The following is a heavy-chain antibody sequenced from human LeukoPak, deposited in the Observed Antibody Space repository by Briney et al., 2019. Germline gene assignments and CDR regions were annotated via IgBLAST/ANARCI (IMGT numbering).Heavy chain of an antibody. V-gene: IGHV1-18*01. CDR1: GYTFTTYG. CDR3: ARDYGSGDTRFDY. Sequence: GASVKVSCKASGYTFTTYGISWVRHAPGQGLEWMGWISAYNGNTNYPQKLQGRVTMTTDTSTSTAYMELRSLRSGDTAVYYCARDYGSGDTRFDYWGQGTLVTVSS. D-gene: IGHD3-10*01. J-gene: IGHJ4*02. CDR2: ISAYNGNT.